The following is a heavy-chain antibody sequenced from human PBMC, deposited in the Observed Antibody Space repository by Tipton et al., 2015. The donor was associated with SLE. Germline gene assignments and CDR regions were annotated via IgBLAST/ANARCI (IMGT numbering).Heavy chain of an antibody. Sequence: LRLSCAASGFTFSNYEMNWVRQVPGKGLEWIGYVYDSGTTKYNPSLKSRLTISVDTSKSHFSLKLTSVTAADTAIYYCARGSRWFDDFWSGYPLGNWFDPWGQGTLVTVSS. D-gene: IGHD3-3*01. CDR3: ARGSRWFDDFWSGYPLGNWFDP. CDR2: VYDSGTT. J-gene: IGHJ5*02. CDR1: GFTFSNYE. V-gene: IGHV4-59*01.